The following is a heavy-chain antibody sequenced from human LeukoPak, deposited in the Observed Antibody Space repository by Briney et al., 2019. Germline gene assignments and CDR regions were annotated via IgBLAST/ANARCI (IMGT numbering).Heavy chain of an antibody. CDR2: IYHSGST. D-gene: IGHD6-19*01. Sequence: SETLSLTCAVSGGSISSGGYSWSWIRQPPGKGLEWIGYIYHSGSTYYNPSLKSRATISVDRSKNQFSLKLSSVTAADTAVYYCAVAVAGTEDYWGQGTLVTVSS. CDR1: GGSISSGGYS. J-gene: IGHJ4*02. CDR3: AVAVAGTEDY. V-gene: IGHV4-30-2*01.